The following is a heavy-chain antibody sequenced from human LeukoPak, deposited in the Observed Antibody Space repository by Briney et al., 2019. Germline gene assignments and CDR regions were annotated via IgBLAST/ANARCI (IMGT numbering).Heavy chain of an antibody. V-gene: IGHV1-69*13. CDR3: ARGPYYDSWSGAGY. D-gene: IGHD3-3*01. CDR1: GGTFSSYA. CDR2: IIPIFGTA. Sequence: GASVKVSCKASGGTFSSYAISWVRQAPGQGLEWMGGIIPIFGTANYAQKFQGRVTITADESTSTAYMELSSLRSEDTAVYYCARGPYYDSWSGAGYWGQGTLVTVSS. J-gene: IGHJ4*02.